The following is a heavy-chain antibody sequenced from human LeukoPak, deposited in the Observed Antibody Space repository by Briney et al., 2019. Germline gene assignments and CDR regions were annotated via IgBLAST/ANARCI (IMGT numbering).Heavy chain of an antibody. D-gene: IGHD3-3*01. CDR1: GYTFTDYY. V-gene: IGHV1-2*02. J-gene: IGHJ4*02. CDR3: ARMPPNDFWPKTYYFDY. Sequence: ASVKVSCKASGYTFTDYYMHWVRQAPGQGLEWMGWINPNSGGTNYAQKFQGRVTMTRDTSISTAYMELSRLRSDDTAVYYCARMPPNDFWPKTYYFDYWGQGTLVTVSS. CDR2: INPNSGGT.